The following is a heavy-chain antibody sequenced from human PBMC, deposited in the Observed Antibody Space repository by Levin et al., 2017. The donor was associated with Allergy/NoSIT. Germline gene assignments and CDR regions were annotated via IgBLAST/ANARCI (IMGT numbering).Heavy chain of an antibody. Sequence: SETLSLTCTVSGGSVSSGSYYWSWIRQPPGKGLEWIGYIYYSGSTNYNPSLKSRVTISVDTSKNQFSLKLSSVTAADTAVYYCARGGGSSGWYSMGYNWFDPWGQGTLVTVSS. CDR1: GGSVSSGSYY. V-gene: IGHV4-61*01. J-gene: IGHJ5*02. CDR3: ARGGGSSGWYSMGYNWFDP. CDR2: IYYSGST. D-gene: IGHD6-19*01.